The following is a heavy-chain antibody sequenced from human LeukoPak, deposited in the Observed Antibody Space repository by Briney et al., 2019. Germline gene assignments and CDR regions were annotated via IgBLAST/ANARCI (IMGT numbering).Heavy chain of an antibody. D-gene: IGHD3-22*01. CDR2: IGTAGDT. CDR1: GFTFSSYD. J-gene: IGHJ3*02. CDR3: ARTRDRNYYDSSGYAFDI. Sequence: PGGSLRLSCAASGFTFSSYDMHWVRQATGKGLEWVSAIGTAGDTYYPGSVKGRFTISRENAKNSLYLQMNSLRAGDTAVYYCARTRDRNYYDSSGYAFDIWGQGTMVTVSS. V-gene: IGHV3-13*01.